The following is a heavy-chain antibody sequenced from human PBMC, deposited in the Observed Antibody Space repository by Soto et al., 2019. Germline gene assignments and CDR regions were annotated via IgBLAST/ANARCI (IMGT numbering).Heavy chain of an antibody. CDR1: GGSISSSSYY. D-gene: IGHD6-13*01. J-gene: IGHJ4*02. CDR3: ARRSSSWYYFDY. V-gene: IGHV4-39*01. CDR2: IYYSGST. Sequence: SETLSLTCTVSGGSISSSSYYWGWIRQPPGKGLEWIGSIYYSGSTYYNPSLKSRVTISVDTSKNQFSLKLSSVTAADTAVYYCARRSSSWYYFDYWGQGTLVTVSS.